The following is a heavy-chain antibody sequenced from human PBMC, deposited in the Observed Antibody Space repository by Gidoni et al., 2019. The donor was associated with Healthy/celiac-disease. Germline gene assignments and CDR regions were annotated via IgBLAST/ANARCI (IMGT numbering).Heavy chain of an antibody. V-gene: IGHV4-34*01. CDR2: INHSGST. J-gene: IGHJ4*02. CDR3: ARLYYYDSSGYLGY. D-gene: IGHD3-22*01. CDR1: GGSFSGYY. Sequence: QVQLQQWGAGLLKPSETLSLTCAVHGGSFSGYYWSWIRPPPGKGLEWIGEINHSGSTNYNPPLKSRVTISVDTSKNQFSLKLSSVTAADTAVYYCARLYYYDSSGYLGYWGQGTLVTVSS.